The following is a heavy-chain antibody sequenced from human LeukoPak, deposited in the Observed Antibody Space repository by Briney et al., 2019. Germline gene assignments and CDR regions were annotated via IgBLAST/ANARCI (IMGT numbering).Heavy chain of an antibody. CDR3: ARDDSPYLGYYGMDV. Sequence: PGGSLRLSCAASGFTFSSYSMNWVRPAPGKGLEWVSSISSSSSYIYYADSVKGRFTISRDNAKNSLYLQMNSLRAEDTAVYYCARDDSPYLGYYGMDVWGQGTTVTVSS. V-gene: IGHV3-21*01. CDR1: GFTFSSYS. J-gene: IGHJ6*02. CDR2: ISSSSSYI. D-gene: IGHD3-16*01.